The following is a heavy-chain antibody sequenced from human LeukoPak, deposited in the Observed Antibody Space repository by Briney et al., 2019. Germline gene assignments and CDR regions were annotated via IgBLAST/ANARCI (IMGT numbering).Heavy chain of an antibody. D-gene: IGHD3-16*01. CDR1: GGTFSSYA. Sequence: SVKVSCKASGGTFSSYAISWVRQAPGQGLEWMGRIIPIFGTANYAQKFQGRVTITTDESTSTAYMELSRLRSEDTAVYYYPRGGVSGSYGFDSGGKGPLVTVSS. CDR3: PRGGVSGSYGFDS. J-gene: IGHJ4*02. CDR2: IIPIFGTA. V-gene: IGHV1-69*05.